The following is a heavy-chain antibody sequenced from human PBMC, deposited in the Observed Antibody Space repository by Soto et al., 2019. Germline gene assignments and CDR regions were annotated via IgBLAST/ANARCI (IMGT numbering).Heavy chain of an antibody. CDR2: TYYRSKWYN. Sequence: SQTLSLTCVISGDSVSINSAAWNWIRQSPSRGLEWLGRTYYRSKWYNDYAVSVKSRITISPDTSKNQFSLQLNSVTPEDTAVYYCARDARYSSGWYYYYGMDVWGQGTTVTVSS. J-gene: IGHJ6*02. V-gene: IGHV6-1*01. D-gene: IGHD6-19*01. CDR1: GDSVSINSAA. CDR3: ARDARYSSGWYYYYGMDV.